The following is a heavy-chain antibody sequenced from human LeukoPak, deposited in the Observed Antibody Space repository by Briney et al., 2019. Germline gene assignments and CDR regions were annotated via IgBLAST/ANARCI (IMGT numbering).Heavy chain of an antibody. CDR2: INPSGGST. CDR1: GYTFTSYY. J-gene: IGHJ4*02. Sequence: ASVKVSCKASGYTFTSYYMHWVRQAPGQGLEWMGIINPSGGSTSYAQKFQGRVTMTRDMSTSTVYMELSSLRSEDTAVYYCERDSNDIPGIAAAGTGSLDYWGQGTLVTVSS. D-gene: IGHD6-13*01. V-gene: IGHV1-46*01. CDR3: ERDSNDIPGIAAAGTGSLDY.